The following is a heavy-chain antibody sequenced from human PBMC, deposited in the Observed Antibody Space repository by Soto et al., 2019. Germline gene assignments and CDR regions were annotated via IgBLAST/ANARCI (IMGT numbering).Heavy chain of an antibody. CDR3: ARTYSSGWYSRPYWYFDL. D-gene: IGHD6-19*01. J-gene: IGHJ2*01. CDR1: GGTFSSYA. V-gene: IGHV1-69*01. Sequence: QVQLVQSGAEVKKPGSSVKVSCKASGGTFSSYAISWVRQAPGQGLEWMGGIIPIFGTANYAQKFQGRVTITADESTSTAYMELSSLRSEDTAVYYCARTYSSGWYSRPYWYFDLWGRGTLVTVSS. CDR2: IIPIFGTA.